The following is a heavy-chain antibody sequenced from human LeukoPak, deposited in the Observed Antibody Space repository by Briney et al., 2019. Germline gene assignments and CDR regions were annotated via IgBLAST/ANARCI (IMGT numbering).Heavy chain of an antibody. Sequence: ASVKVSCKASGYTFTSYDINWVRQATGQGLEWMGWMNPKSGNTGYAQKFQGRVSITRDTSISTAYMELSSLRSEDTAVYYCARALCDSSRCEYYAYIDVWGEGTTVTVSS. CDR2: MNPKSGNT. J-gene: IGHJ6*03. CDR1: GYTFTSYD. V-gene: IGHV1-8*03. D-gene: IGHD3-3*01. CDR3: ARALCDSSRCEYYAYIDV.